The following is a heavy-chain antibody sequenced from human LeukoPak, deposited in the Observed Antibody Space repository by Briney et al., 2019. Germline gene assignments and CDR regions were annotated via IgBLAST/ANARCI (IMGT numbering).Heavy chain of an antibody. V-gene: IGHV3-7*04. J-gene: IGHJ3*02. CDR2: MREEGSEK. CDR3: ARDWRSVVRGRVTQGGGFDI. Sequence: QPGGSLRLSCAASGFTFSDYYMSWVRQAPGKGLEWVAKMREEGSEKYYVDSVKGRFTISRDNAKNSLYLQMNNLRAEDTAVFYCARDWRSVVRGRVTQGGGFDIWGQGTMVTVSS. D-gene: IGHD3-10*01. CDR1: GFTFSDYY.